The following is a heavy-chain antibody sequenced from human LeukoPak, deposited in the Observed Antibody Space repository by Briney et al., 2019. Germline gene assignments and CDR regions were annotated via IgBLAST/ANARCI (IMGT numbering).Heavy chain of an antibody. J-gene: IGHJ4*02. CDR1: GFTFSSYG. Sequence: PGGSLRLSCAASGFTFSSYGMHWVRQAPGKGLEWVAGIQYDGSKKYYGDSVKGRFTISRDDSKNTLYLQMNSLRAEDTAVYYCARDRSYGSFDYWGQRTLVTVSS. CDR3: ARDRSYGSFDY. V-gene: IGHV3-33*01. D-gene: IGHD4-17*01. CDR2: IQYDGSKK.